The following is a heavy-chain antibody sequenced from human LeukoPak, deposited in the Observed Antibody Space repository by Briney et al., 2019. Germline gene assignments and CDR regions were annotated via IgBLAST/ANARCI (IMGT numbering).Heavy chain of an antibody. V-gene: IGHV4-39*01. Sequence: SETLSLTCTVSGGSISSSSYYWGWIRQPPGKGLEWIGGIYYSGSTYYNPSLKSRVTISVDTSKNQFSLKLSSVTAADTAVYYCARLGDRGYDSGGDYWGQGTLVAVSS. D-gene: IGHD5-12*01. CDR1: GGSISSSSYY. CDR3: ARLGDRGYDSGGDY. CDR2: IYYSGST. J-gene: IGHJ4*02.